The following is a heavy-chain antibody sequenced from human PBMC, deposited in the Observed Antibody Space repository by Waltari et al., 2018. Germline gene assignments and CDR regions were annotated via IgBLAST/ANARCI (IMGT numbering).Heavy chain of an antibody. V-gene: IGHV3-30*02. Sequence: QVQLVESGGGVVQPGESRRLSCAAPGFTFSTRGFPWLRQAPGKGLEWVAYIRSDGSNINYADSVKGRFTISRDNSKNTLYLQMNSLRAEDTAVYYCATYSASRGFNYWGQGTLVTVSS. CDR3: ATYSASRGFNY. CDR1: GFTFSTRG. CDR2: IRSDGSNI. J-gene: IGHJ4*02. D-gene: IGHD6-13*01.